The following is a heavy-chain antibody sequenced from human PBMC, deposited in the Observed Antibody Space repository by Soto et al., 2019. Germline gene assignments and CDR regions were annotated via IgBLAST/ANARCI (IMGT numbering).Heavy chain of an antibody. D-gene: IGHD6-13*01. Sequence: QVQLVQSGAEVKKPGASVKVSCKASGYTFTTYTMHWVRQAPGQRLEWMGWINAGNGNTKYSQKFQGRVTITRDTSASTAYMELSSLRSEDTAVYYCARRAAADPYWYFDLRGRGTLVTVSS. CDR2: INAGNGNT. J-gene: IGHJ2*01. V-gene: IGHV1-3*01. CDR3: ARRAAADPYWYFDL. CDR1: GYTFTTYT.